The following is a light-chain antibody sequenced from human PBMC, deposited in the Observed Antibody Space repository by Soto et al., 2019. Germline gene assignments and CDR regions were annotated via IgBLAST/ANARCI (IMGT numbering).Light chain of an antibody. V-gene: IGLV2-11*01. CDR3: CTYAGRQYL. CDR2: AVN. Sequence: QSALTQPRSVSGSPGQSVTISCTGTSSDIGAYGYVSWYQQHPGKAPKLIIYAVNERPSGVPDRFSGSKSGNTASLTMSGLQAEDEADYYCCTYAGRQYLFGGGTQLTVL. CDR1: SSDIGAYGY. J-gene: IGLJ2*01.